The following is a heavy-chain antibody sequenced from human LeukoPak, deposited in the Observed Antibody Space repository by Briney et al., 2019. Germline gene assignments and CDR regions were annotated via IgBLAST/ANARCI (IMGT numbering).Heavy chain of an antibody. CDR1: GFTFSSYA. CDR3: AREYYYDSSGYGDAFDI. CDR2: IWYDGSNK. J-gene: IGHJ3*02. D-gene: IGHD3-22*01. V-gene: IGHV3-33*08. Sequence: GGSLRLSCAASGFTFSSYAMSWVRQAPGKGLEWVAVIWYDGSNKYYADSVKGRFTISRDNSKNTLYLQMNSLRAEDTAVYYCAREYYYDSSGYGDAFDIWGQGTMVTVSS.